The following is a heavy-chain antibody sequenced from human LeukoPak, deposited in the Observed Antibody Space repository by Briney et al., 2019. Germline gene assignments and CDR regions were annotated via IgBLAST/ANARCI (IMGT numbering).Heavy chain of an antibody. Sequence: SSETLSLTCAVYGGSFSGYYWSWIRQPPGKGLEWIGEINHSGSTNYNPSLKSRVTISVDTSKNQFSLKLSSVTAADTAVYYCARGDSSRGDAFDIWGQGTMVTVSS. J-gene: IGHJ3*02. CDR3: ARGDSSRGDAFDI. V-gene: IGHV4-34*01. CDR1: GGSFSGYY. D-gene: IGHD3-22*01. CDR2: INHSGST.